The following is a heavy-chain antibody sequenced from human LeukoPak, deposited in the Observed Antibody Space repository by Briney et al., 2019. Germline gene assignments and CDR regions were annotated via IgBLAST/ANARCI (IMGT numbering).Heavy chain of an antibody. V-gene: IGHV3-7*01. J-gene: IGHJ4*02. CDR3: ATTFPYCSDGTCAL. CDR1: GITFSRYW. Sequence: AGGSLRLSCTVSGITFSRYWMSWVRQAPGKGLEWVANINLDGNRENYVDSVKGRFSISRDNAKNSLFLQMHSLRAEDTAVYYCATTFPYCSDGTCALGGQGTLVTVSS. CDR2: INLDGNRE. D-gene: IGHD2-15*01.